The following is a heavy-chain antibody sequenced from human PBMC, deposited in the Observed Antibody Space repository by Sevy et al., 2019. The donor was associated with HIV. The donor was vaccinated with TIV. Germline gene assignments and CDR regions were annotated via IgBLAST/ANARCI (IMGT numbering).Heavy chain of an antibody. J-gene: IGHJ6*03. Sequence: GGSLRLSCTASGFTFGDYAMSWFRKAPGKGLGGVGFIRSKAYGGTTEYAASVKGRFTISRDDSKSIAYLQMNSLKTEDTAVYYCTRGSVTTNYYYMDVWGKGTTVTVSS. CDR2: IRSKAYGGTT. CDR1: GFTFGDYA. V-gene: IGHV3-49*03. D-gene: IGHD4-17*01. CDR3: TRGSVTTNYYYMDV.